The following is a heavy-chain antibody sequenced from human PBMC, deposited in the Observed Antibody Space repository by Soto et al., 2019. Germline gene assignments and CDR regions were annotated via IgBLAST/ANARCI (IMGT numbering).Heavy chain of an antibody. J-gene: IGHJ4*02. V-gene: IGHV4-4*02. D-gene: IGHD6-13*01. CDR3: ARVRGTAGKRYFDY. CDR1: GGSISSSYW. CDR2: IYHSGST. Sequence: SETLSLTCAVSGGSISSSYWWNWVRQPPGKGLEWIGKIYHSGSTNYNPSLKNRVTISVDSSKNQFSLKLDSVTPADTAVYYCARVRGTAGKRYFDYWGPGTLVTVSS.